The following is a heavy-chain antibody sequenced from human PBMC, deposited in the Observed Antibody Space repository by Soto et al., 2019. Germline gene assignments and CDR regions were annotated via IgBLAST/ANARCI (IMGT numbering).Heavy chain of an antibody. CDR2: IYWDDDK. V-gene: IGHV2-5*02. CDR3: AHSEHTAMGSYYFDY. Sequence: QITLKESGPTLVKPTQTLTLTCTFSGFSLSTSGVGVGWIRQPPGKALEWLALIYWDDDKRYSPSLKSRLTIPKDTSKNQVVLTMTNMDPVDTATYYCAHSEHTAMGSYYFDYWGQGTLVTVSS. J-gene: IGHJ4*02. CDR1: GFSLSTSGVG. D-gene: IGHD5-18*01.